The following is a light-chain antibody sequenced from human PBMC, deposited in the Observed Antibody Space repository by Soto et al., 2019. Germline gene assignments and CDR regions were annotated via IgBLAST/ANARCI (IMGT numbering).Light chain of an antibody. CDR2: STS. V-gene: IGLV7-43*01. CDR1: TGAVTSYYY. Sequence: QAVVTQEPSLTVSPGGTVTLTCASSTGAVTSYYYPNWVQQKPGQAPRALTYSTSDKHSWTPARFSGSLLGGKAALTLSGVQPEDEAEYCGLLRYGSAQVLGGGTKRTVL. CDR3: LLRYGSAQV. J-gene: IGLJ3*02.